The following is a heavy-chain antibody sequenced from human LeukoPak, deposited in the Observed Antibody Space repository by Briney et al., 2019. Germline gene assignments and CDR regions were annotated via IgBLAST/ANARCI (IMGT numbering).Heavy chain of an antibody. Sequence: ASVKVSCKASGGTFSSYAISWVRQAPGQGLEWMGGIIPIFGTANYAQKFQGRVTITADESTSTAYMELSSLRSEDTAVYYCASGITMVVVVISYYYYGMDVWGQGTTVTVSS. CDR3: ASGITMVVVVISYYYYGMDV. CDR2: IIPIFGTA. V-gene: IGHV1-69*13. J-gene: IGHJ6*02. CDR1: GGTFSSYA. D-gene: IGHD3-22*01.